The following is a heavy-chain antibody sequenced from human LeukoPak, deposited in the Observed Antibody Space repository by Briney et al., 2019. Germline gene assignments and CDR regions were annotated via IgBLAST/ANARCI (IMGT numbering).Heavy chain of an antibody. CDR2: ISSSGDST. V-gene: IGHV3-64*01. CDR1: GFTLSDYS. CDR3: ARVGDSGAFDI. Sequence: GGSLRLSCAASGFTLSDYSMHWIRQAPGKGLEYVSAISSSGDSTYYANSVKGRFTISRDISKNTLYLQMGSLRAEDMAVYYCARVGDSGAFDIWGQETMVTASS. J-gene: IGHJ3*02. D-gene: IGHD3-10*01.